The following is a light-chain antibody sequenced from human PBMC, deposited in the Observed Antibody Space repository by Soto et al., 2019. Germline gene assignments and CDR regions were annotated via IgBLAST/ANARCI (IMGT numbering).Light chain of an antibody. CDR3: AAWDDSLSGSFV. Sequence: QSTLTQPPSASGTPGQRFTISCSGSISNIVSNYVYWYQQLPGTAPKLLIYRNNQRPSGVPDRFSGSKSGTSASLSISGLRSEDEADYYCAAWDDSLSGSFVFGTGTKVTVL. CDR2: RNN. J-gene: IGLJ1*01. CDR1: ISNIVSNY. V-gene: IGLV1-47*01.